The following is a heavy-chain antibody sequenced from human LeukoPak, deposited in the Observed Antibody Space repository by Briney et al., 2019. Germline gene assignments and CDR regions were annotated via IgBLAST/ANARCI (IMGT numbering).Heavy chain of an antibody. Sequence: ASVTVSCKASGGTFSSYAISWVRQAPGQGLEWMGGIIPIFGTANYAQKLQGRVTITADESTSTAYMELSSLRSEDTAVYYCARGYCSSTSCSADYGMDVWGKGTTVTVSS. D-gene: IGHD2-2*01. CDR2: IIPIFGTA. J-gene: IGHJ6*04. CDR3: ARGYCSSTSCSADYGMDV. CDR1: GGTFSSYA. V-gene: IGHV1-69*13.